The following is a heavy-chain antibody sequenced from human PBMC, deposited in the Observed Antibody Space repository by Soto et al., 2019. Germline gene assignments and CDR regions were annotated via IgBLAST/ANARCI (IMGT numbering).Heavy chain of an antibody. CDR1: GYTFTSYG. CDR3: ARDGQQWLVRHYGMDV. CDR2: ISAYNGNT. V-gene: IGHV1-18*04. D-gene: IGHD6-19*01. Sequence: ASVRVSCKASGYTFTSYGISWVRQAPGQGLEWMGWISAYNGNTNYAQKLQGRVTMTTDTSTSTAYMELRSLRSDDTAVYYCARDGQQWLVRHYGMDVWGQRTMVAVXS. J-gene: IGHJ6*02.